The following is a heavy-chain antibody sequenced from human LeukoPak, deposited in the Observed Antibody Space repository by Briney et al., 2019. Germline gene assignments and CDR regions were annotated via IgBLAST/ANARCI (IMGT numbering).Heavy chain of an antibody. D-gene: IGHD6-19*01. Sequence: GGSLRLSCAASGFTFSSYAMSWVRQAPGKGLEWVSAISGSGGSTYYADSVKGRFTISRDNSKNTLYLQMNSLRAEDTAVYYCARVSSGWYVADYWGQGTLVTVSS. CDR2: ISGSGGST. CDR3: ARVSSGWYVADY. CDR1: GFTFSSYA. V-gene: IGHV3-23*01. J-gene: IGHJ4*02.